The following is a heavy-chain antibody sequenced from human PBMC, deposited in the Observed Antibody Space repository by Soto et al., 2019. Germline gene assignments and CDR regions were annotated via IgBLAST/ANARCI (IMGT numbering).Heavy chain of an antibody. Sequence: GGSLRLSCAASGFTFSSYAMSWVRQAPGKGLEWVSAISGSGGSTYYADSVKGRFTISRDNSKNTLYLQMNSLRAEDTAVYYCAKDATAYCGGDCYNWFDPWGQGTLVTVSS. CDR2: ISGSGGST. V-gene: IGHV3-23*01. CDR1: GFTFSSYA. J-gene: IGHJ5*02. D-gene: IGHD2-21*02. CDR3: AKDATAYCGGDCYNWFDP.